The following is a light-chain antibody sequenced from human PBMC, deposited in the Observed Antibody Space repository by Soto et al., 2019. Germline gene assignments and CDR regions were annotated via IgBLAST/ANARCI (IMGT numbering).Light chain of an antibody. CDR1: QSVSSN. CDR2: GAS. J-gene: IGKJ5*01. V-gene: IGKV3-15*01. CDR3: QQYYDWPIT. Sequence: EIVMTQSPATLSVSPGERATLSCRASQSVSSNLAWYQQKPGQAPRLLIYGASTRATGIPARFSGSGFGIEFTLTISSLQSEDFAVYYCQQYYDWPITFGQGTRLEIK.